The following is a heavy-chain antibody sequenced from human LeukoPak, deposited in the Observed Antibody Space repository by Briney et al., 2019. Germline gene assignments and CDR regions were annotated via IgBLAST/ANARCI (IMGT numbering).Heavy chain of an antibody. D-gene: IGHD2-21*02. CDR1: GFTVSSNF. Sequence: GGCLRLSCAASGFTVSSNFMTWVRQAPGKGLEWVSVIQSGGSTYYADSVKGRFTNSRDSSKNTVFLQMNSLTAEDTAVYYCARGTATSSQTFDYWGQGNLVTVSS. V-gene: IGHV3-66*01. CDR3: ARGTATSSQTFDY. J-gene: IGHJ4*02. CDR2: IQSGGST.